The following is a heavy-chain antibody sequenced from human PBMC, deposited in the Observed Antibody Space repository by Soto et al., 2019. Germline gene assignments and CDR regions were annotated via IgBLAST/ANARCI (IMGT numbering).Heavy chain of an antibody. D-gene: IGHD2-15*01. CDR2: INHSGST. J-gene: IGHJ4*02. CDR3: ARGAVHTDAAYYFDY. CDR1: GGSLRGYY. Sequence: PSETLSLTCAVNGGSLRGYYWSWIRQPPGKGMEWIGEINHSGSTNYNPSRKSRVTISVDTSKNQFSLKLSSVTAADTAVYYCARGAVHTDAAYYFDYWGQGTLVTVSS. V-gene: IGHV4-34*01.